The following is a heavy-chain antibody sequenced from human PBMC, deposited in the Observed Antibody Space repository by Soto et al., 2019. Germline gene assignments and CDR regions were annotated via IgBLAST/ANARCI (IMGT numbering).Heavy chain of an antibody. V-gene: IGHV1-18*01. Sequence: GASVKVSCKASGYTFSRFGISWVRQAPGQGLEWMGWISAYNGNTNYAQKFQGRITMNTDTPTNTAYMELRSLRSDDTAVYYCARSYSSGWPRRYSDYWGLGTLVTVSS. CDR2: ISAYNGNT. J-gene: IGHJ4*02. CDR1: GYTFSRFG. D-gene: IGHD6-19*01. CDR3: ARSYSSGWPRRYSDY.